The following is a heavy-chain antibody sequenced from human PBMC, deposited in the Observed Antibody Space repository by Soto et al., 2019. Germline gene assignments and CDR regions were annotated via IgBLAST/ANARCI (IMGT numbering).Heavy chain of an antibody. CDR1: GFTFGVFD. J-gene: IGHJ4*02. CDR3: ARGQEVGAHFFDS. Sequence: PGGSLRLSCEASGFTFGVFDMHWVRQPTGKGLEWVSTIGTAGDTYYAVSVKGRYTISRDNAKNSLSLQMNSLRAGDTAVYFCARGQEVGAHFFDSWGQGTQVTVSS. CDR2: IGTAGDT. V-gene: IGHV3-13*01. D-gene: IGHD2-15*01.